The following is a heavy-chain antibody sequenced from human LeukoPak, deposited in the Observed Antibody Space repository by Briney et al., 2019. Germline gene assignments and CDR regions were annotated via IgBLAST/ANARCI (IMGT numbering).Heavy chain of an antibody. V-gene: IGHV3-23*01. CDR1: GFTFSSYA. CDR2: ISGSGGST. Sequence: PGGSLRLSCAASGFTFSSYAMSWVRQAPGKGLEWVSAISGSGGSTYYADSVKGRFTISRDNSKNTLYLQMNSLRAEDTAVYYCARAAIAYYYYYGMGVWGQGTTVTVSS. J-gene: IGHJ6*02. D-gene: IGHD2-21*02. CDR3: ARAAIAYYYYYGMGV.